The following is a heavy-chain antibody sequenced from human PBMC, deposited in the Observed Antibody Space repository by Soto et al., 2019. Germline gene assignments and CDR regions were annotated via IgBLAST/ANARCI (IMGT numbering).Heavy chain of an antibody. CDR3: ARITGGGTYSSSWYAFDI. Sequence: SETLSLTCTVSGGSISSSSYYWGWIRQPPGKGLEWIGSIYYSGSTYYNPSLKSRVTISGDTSKNQFSLKWSSVTAADTAVYYCARITGGGTYSSSWYAFDIWGQGTMVTVSS. CDR1: GGSISSSSYY. CDR2: IYYSGST. V-gene: IGHV4-39*01. D-gene: IGHD6-13*01. J-gene: IGHJ3*02.